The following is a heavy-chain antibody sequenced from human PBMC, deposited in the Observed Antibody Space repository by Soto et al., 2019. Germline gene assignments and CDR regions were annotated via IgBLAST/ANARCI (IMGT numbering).Heavy chain of an antibody. CDR2: ISRDGGTK. CDR3: ARQDCSSTNCYGRQEYYGLDV. CDR1: GFTVSSYG. V-gene: IGHV3-30*03. D-gene: IGHD2-2*01. J-gene: IGHJ6*02. Sequence: QVQLVESGGGVVQPGRSLRLSCAVSGFTVSSYGMHWVRQAPGKGLEWVAVISRDGGTKFYADSVKGRFTISRDNSRNTLFLEMNSLRAEDTAVYYCARQDCSSTNCYGRQEYYGLDVWGQGTTVTVSS.